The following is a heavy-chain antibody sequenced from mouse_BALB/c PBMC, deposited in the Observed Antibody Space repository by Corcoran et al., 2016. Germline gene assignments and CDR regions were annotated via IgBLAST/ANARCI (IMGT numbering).Heavy chain of an antibody. J-gene: IGHJ3*01. Sequence: QIQLVQSGPELKKPGETVKISCKASGYTFTDYSMHWVKQAPGKGLKWMGWINTETGEPTYADDFKGRVAFSLETSASTAYLQINNLKNEDTATYVCARIYSYGFAYWGQGTLVTVSA. CDR3: ARIYSYGFAY. CDR2: INTETGEP. D-gene: IGHD3-3*01. CDR1: GYTFTDYS. V-gene: IGHV9-2-1*01.